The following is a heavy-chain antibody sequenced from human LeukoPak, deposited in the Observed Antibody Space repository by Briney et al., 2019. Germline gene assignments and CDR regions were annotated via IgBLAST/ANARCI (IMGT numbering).Heavy chain of an antibody. D-gene: IGHD3-10*01. Sequence: GGSLRLSCAASGFTFSSYSMNWVRQAPGKGLEWVSGISWNSGSIGYADSVKGRFTISRDNAKNSLYLQMNSLRAEDTALYYCAKDIYTSGSYGYMDVWGKGTTVTISS. CDR1: GFTFSSYS. CDR2: ISWNSGSI. CDR3: AKDIYTSGSYGYMDV. J-gene: IGHJ6*03. V-gene: IGHV3-9*01.